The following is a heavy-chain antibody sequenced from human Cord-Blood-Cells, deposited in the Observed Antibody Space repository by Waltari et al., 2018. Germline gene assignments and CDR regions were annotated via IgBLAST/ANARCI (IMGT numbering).Heavy chain of an antibody. CDR2: INHSGST. CDR1: GGSFSGYY. D-gene: IGHD3-22*01. V-gene: IGHV4-34*01. J-gene: IGHJ3*02. CDR3: ARCDSSGYKEAFDI. Sequence: QVQLQQWGAGLLQPSETLSLTCPVYGGSFSGYYWSWIRPPPGKGLEWIGEINHSGSTNYNPSLKSRVTISVDTSKNQFSLKLSSVTAADTAVYYCARCDSSGYKEAFDIWGQGTMVTVSS.